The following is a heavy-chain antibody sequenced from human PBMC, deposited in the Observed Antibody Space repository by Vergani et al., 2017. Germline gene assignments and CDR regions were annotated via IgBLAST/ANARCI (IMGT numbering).Heavy chain of an antibody. Sequence: QVQLQESGPGLVKPSQTLSLTCAVSGGSISSGGYYWSWIRQHPGKGLEWIGYIYYSGSTYYNPSLKRRVTISVDTSKNQFSLKLSSVTAADTAVYYCARAPMGSTIFGVVIIRFAFDIWGQGTMVTVSS. J-gene: IGHJ3*02. CDR1: GGSISSGGYY. CDR3: ARAPMGSTIFGVVIIRFAFDI. CDR2: IYYSGST. D-gene: IGHD3-3*01. V-gene: IGHV4-31*11.